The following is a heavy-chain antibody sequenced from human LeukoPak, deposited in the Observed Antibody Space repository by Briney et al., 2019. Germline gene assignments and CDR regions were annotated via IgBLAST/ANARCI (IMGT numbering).Heavy chain of an antibody. CDR1: GGSFSGYY. Sequence: SETLSLTCAVYGGSFSGYYWSWIRQPPGKGLEWIEEINHSGSTNYNPSLKSRVTISVDTSKNQFSLKLSSVTAADTAVYYCARGRDYGDYVAWFDPWGQGTLVTVSS. CDR2: INHSGST. CDR3: ARGRDYGDYVAWFDP. V-gene: IGHV4-34*01. J-gene: IGHJ5*02. D-gene: IGHD4-17*01.